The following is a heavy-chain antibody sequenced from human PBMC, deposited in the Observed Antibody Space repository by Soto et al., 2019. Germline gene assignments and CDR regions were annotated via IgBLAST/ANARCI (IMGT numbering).Heavy chain of an antibody. CDR1: GYTFTTYD. CDR3: ARQRRGTWYYFDH. Sequence: QVQLVQSGAEVKKPGASVKVSCKTSGYTFTTYDINWVRQATGQGLEWMGWINPNADKTGFAQKFQGRVTMTRDTSINAVYMELSDLRSEDTAVYYCARQRRGTWYYFDHWGQGTLVTVSS. J-gene: IGHJ4*02. D-gene: IGHD1-26*01. CDR2: INPNADKT. V-gene: IGHV1-8*01.